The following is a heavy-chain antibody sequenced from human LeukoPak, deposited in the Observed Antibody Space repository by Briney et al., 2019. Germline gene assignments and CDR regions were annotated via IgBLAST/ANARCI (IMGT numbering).Heavy chain of an antibody. Sequence: SGGSLKLSCAASGFTFSSYSMNWVRQAPGKGLEWVSSISSSSSYIYYADSVKGRFTISRDNAKNSLYLQMNSLRAEDTAVYYCARAAFALPPADSSGHISDWGQGTLVTVSS. J-gene: IGHJ4*02. CDR1: GFTFSSYS. CDR3: ARAAFALPPADSSGHISD. D-gene: IGHD3-22*01. V-gene: IGHV3-21*01. CDR2: ISSSSSYI.